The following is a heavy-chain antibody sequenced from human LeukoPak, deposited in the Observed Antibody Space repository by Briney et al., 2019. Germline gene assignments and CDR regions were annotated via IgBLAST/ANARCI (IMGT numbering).Heavy chain of an antibody. CDR1: GFTFSSYW. V-gene: IGHV3-7*01. CDR2: IKQDGSAK. CDR3: AASTIFGALDY. J-gene: IGHJ4*02. D-gene: IGHD3-3*01. Sequence: GGSLRLSCAASGFTFSSYWMGWVRHAPGKGLEWVANIKQDGSAKFYVDSVKGRFTISRDNAKNSLYLQMNSLRAEDTAVYYCAASTIFGALDYWGQGTLVTVSS.